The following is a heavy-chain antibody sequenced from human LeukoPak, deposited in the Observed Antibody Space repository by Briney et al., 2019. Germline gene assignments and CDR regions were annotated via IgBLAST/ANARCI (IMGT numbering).Heavy chain of an antibody. CDR2: INHSGST. V-gene: IGHV4-34*01. Sequence: SETLSLTCAVYGGSFSGYYWSWIRLPPGKGLEWIGEINHSGSTNYNPSLKSRVTISVDTSKNQFSLKLSSVTAADTAVYYCARPVLYCSSTSCYDYWGQGTLVTVSS. CDR1: GGSFSGYY. J-gene: IGHJ4*02. CDR3: ARPVLYCSSTSCYDY. D-gene: IGHD2-2*01.